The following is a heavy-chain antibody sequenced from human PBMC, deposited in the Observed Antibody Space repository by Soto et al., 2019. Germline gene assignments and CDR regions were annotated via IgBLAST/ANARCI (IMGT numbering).Heavy chain of an antibody. CDR1: GYTFTSYG. D-gene: IGHD3-3*01. CDR2: ISAYNGNT. V-gene: IGHV1-18*01. Sequence: QVQLVQSGAEVKKPGASVKVSCKASGYTFTSYGISWVRQAPGQGLEWMGWISAYNGNTNYAQKLQGRVTMTTDTSTSTAYMELRSLRSDDTAVYYCARDPDFWSGFTWSYYYGMDVWGQGTTVTVSS. CDR3: ARDPDFWSGFTWSYYYGMDV. J-gene: IGHJ6*02.